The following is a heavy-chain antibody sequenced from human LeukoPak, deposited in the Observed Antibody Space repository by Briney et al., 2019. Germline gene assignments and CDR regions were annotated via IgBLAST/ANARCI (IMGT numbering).Heavy chain of an antibody. CDR3: ARAASFYYDSSGYYRGYFDL. Sequence: ASVKVSCKASGGTFSSYAISWVGQAPGQGLEWMGRIIPILGIANYAQKFQGRVTITADKSTSTAYMELGSLRSEDTAVYYCARAASFYYDSSGYYRGYFDLWGRGTLVTVSS. J-gene: IGHJ2*01. D-gene: IGHD3-22*01. CDR2: IIPILGIA. CDR1: GGTFSSYA. V-gene: IGHV1-69*04.